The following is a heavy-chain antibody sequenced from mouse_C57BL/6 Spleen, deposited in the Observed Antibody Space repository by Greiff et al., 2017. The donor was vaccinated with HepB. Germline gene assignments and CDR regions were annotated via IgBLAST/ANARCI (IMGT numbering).Heavy chain of an antibody. D-gene: IGHD5-1*01. J-gene: IGHJ4*01. CDR2: IYSGDGDT. V-gene: IGHV1-80*01. CDR3: ASRGTYPYYAMDY. Sequence: QVQLQQSGAELVKPGASVKISCKASGYAFSSYWMNWVKQRPGKGLEWIGQIYSGDGDTNYNGKFKGKATLTADKSSSTAYMQLSSLTSEDSAVYFCASRGTYPYYAMDYWGQGTSVTVSS. CDR1: GYAFSSYW.